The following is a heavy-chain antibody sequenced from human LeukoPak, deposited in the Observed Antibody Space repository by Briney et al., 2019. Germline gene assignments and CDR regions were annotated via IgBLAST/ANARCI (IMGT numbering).Heavy chain of an antibody. Sequence: GGSLRLSCAASGFTFSSYSMNWVRQAPGKGLEWVSSISSSSSYIYYADSVKGRFTISRDNSKNTLYLQMNSLRAEDTAVYYCANEQQLVRGYFDYWGQGTLVTVSS. J-gene: IGHJ4*02. CDR1: GFTFSSYS. V-gene: IGHV3-21*04. D-gene: IGHD6-6*01. CDR2: ISSSSSYI. CDR3: ANEQQLVRGYFDY.